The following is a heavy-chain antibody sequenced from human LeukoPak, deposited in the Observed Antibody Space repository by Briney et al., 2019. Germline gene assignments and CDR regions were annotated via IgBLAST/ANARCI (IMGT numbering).Heavy chain of an antibody. CDR2: ISPSSGYT. CDR1: GDTFSNYG. D-gene: IGHD1-14*01. J-gene: IGHJ6*02. Sequence: ASVKVSCKTAGDTFSNYGISWVRQAPGQGLEWMGWISPSSGYTDYAQKVQGRVTMTTDTSTNTAYMEVRNLRSDDTAVYYCARAYDREYPEGYYGMDVWGQGTTVIVSS. V-gene: IGHV1-18*01. CDR3: ARAYDREYPEGYYGMDV.